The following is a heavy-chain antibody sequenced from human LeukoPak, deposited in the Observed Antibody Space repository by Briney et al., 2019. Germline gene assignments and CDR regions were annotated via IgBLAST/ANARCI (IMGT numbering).Heavy chain of an antibody. CDR3: ARPFPPYSNNWFDP. D-gene: IGHD4-11*01. Sequence: SETLSLTCTVSGGSISSSSYYWGWIRQPPGKGLEWIGSIYYSGSTYYNPSLKSRVTISVDTSKNQFSLKLSSVTAADTAVYYCARPFPPYSNNWFDPWGQGTLVTVSS. CDR1: GGSISSSSYY. J-gene: IGHJ5*02. V-gene: IGHV4-39*01. CDR2: IYYSGST.